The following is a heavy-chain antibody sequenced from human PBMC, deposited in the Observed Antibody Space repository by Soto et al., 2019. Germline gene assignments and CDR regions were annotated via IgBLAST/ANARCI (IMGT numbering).Heavy chain of an antibody. J-gene: IGHJ4*02. V-gene: IGHV1-3*01. CDR2: ISGGSGNT. D-gene: IGHD1-1*01. Sequence: ASVKVSCKASGYTSTSYTIHWIRQAPGQRLEWMGWISGGSGNTKYSQKFQDRVTITRDTSASTAYVELSSLRSEDTAVYYCARDPVLDYWGQGTPVTVSS. CDR3: ARDPVLDY. CDR1: GYTSTSYT.